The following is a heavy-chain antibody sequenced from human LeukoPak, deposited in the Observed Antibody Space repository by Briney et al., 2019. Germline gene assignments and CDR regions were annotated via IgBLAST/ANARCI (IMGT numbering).Heavy chain of an antibody. J-gene: IGHJ3*02. D-gene: IGHD2-15*01. CDR2: FDPEDGET. V-gene: IGHV1-24*01. CDR3: ATAFIVVVVAATSHDAFDI. Sequence: ASVKVSCKASGGTFSSYAISWVRQAPGQGLEWMGGFDPEDGETIYAQKFQGRVTMTEDTSTDTAYMELSSLRSEDTAVYYCATAFIVVVVAATSHDAFDIWGQGTMVTVSS. CDR1: GGTFSSYA.